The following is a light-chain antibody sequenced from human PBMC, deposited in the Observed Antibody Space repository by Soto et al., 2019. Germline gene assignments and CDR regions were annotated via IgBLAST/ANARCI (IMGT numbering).Light chain of an antibody. CDR1: QYINTR. CDR2: QNS. V-gene: IGKV3-11*01. Sequence: EIVLTQSPATLSSFPGDRVTLSCRASQYINTRLAWYQHRPGQAPRLIIYQNSIRAAGIPDRFSASGSGTDFTLTISEVQPEDFALYYCHQRQSWPRTCGQGTKVDI. J-gene: IGKJ1*01. CDR3: HQRQSWPRT.